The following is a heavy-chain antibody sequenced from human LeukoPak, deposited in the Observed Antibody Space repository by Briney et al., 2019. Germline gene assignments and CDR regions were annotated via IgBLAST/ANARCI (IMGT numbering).Heavy chain of an antibody. J-gene: IGHJ6*04. CDR3: ARIELVRGSYCMDV. V-gene: IGHV4-34*01. CDR1: GGSFSGYY. CDR2: INHSGST. D-gene: IGHD3-10*01. Sequence: SETLSRTCAVYGGSFSGYYWSWIRQPPGKGLEWIGEINHSGSTNYNPSLKSRVTISVDTSKNQFSLKLSSVTAADTAVYYCARIELVRGSYCMDVWGKGTTVTVSS.